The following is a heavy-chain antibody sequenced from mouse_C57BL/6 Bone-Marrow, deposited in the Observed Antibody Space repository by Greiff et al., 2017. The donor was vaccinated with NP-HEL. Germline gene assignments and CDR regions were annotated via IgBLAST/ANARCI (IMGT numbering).Heavy chain of an antibody. V-gene: IGHV1-5*01. CDR2: IYPGNSDT. CDR3: TTYHRGFAY. D-gene: IGHD2-14*01. Sequence: DVQLQESGTVLARPGASVKMSCKTSGYTFTSYWMHWVKQRPGQGLEWIGAIYPGNSDTSYNQKFKGKAKLTAVTSASTAYMPLSSLTNEDSAVYYCTTYHRGFAYWGQGTLVTVSA. J-gene: IGHJ3*01. CDR1: GYTFTSYW.